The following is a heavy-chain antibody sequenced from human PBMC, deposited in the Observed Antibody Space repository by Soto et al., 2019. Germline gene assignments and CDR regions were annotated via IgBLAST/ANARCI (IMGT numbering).Heavy chain of an antibody. D-gene: IGHD5-12*01. CDR2: ISGSGGST. J-gene: IGHJ4*02. CDR3: AGIVATKYYFDY. CDR1: GFTFSSYA. V-gene: IGHV3-23*01. Sequence: SGGFLRLSCAASGFTFSSYAMSWVRQAPGKGLEWVSAISGSGGSTYYADSVKGRFTISRDNSKNTLYLQMNSLRAEVTAVYYCAGIVATKYYFDYWGQGTLVTVSS.